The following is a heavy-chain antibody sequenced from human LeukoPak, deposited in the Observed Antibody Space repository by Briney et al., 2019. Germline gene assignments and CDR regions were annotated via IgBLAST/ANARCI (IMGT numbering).Heavy chain of an antibody. J-gene: IGHJ4*02. V-gene: IGHV1-2*02. D-gene: IGHD3-10*01. Sequence: ASVKVSCKASGYTFTGYYIHWVRQAPGQGLEWMGWINPTSGGTNYAQKFQGRVTMTRDTSITTAYMELNRLSSDDTAVCYCASPFGSGSFYFYFDYWGQGTLVTVSS. CDR3: ASPFGSGSFYFYFDY. CDR2: INPTSGGT. CDR1: GYTFTGYY.